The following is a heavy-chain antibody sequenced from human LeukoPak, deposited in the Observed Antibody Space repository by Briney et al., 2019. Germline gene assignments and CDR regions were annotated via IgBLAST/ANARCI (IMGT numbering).Heavy chain of an antibody. CDR2: INPNSGGT. V-gene: IGHV1-2*02. Sequence: ASVKVSCKASGYTFTGYYMHWVRQAPGQGLEWMGWINPNSGGTTYAQKFQGRVTMTRDTSISTAYMELSRLRSDDTAVYYCASCITMVRGVENWFDPWGQGTLVTVSS. CDR1: GYTFTGYY. D-gene: IGHD3-10*01. J-gene: IGHJ5*02. CDR3: ASCITMVRGVENWFDP.